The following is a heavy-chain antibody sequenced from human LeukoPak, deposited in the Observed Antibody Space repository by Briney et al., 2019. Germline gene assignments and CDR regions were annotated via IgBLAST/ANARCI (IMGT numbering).Heavy chain of an antibody. Sequence: MPGGSLRLSCAASGFIFSGAWMNWVRQAPGKGLEWVCRIKNTIDGGTTDYAASVKARSTISRDDPKNTLYLQMNRLKTEDTAVYYCTTAHLNLEHADYWGQGTLVTVPS. CDR2: IKNTIDGGTT. CDR1: GFIFSGAW. J-gene: IGHJ4*02. D-gene: IGHD3-3*01. CDR3: TTAHLNLEHADY. V-gene: IGHV3-15*01.